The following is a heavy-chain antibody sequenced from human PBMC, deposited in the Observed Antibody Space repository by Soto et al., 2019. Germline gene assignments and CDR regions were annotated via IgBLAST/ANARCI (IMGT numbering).Heavy chain of an antibody. D-gene: IGHD2-21*01. CDR3: ARRGEYSQPPAH. CDR2: IYYGGST. V-gene: IGHV4-59*08. J-gene: IGHJ4*02. CDR1: GGSISPYY. Sequence: SETLSLTCTVSGGSISPYYWSWIRQPPGKGLEWVGYIYYGGSTSYNPSLKSRVTISLETSKSQISLRLNSVTAADTAVYYCARRGEYSQPPAHGGPGTLVPSPQ.